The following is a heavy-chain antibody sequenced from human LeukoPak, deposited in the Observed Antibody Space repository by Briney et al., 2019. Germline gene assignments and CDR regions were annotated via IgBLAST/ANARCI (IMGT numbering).Heavy chain of an antibody. CDR1: GYSISSGYY. CDR2: IYHSGST. D-gene: IGHD3-3*01. V-gene: IGHV4-38-2*01. J-gene: IGHJ5*02. CDR3: ARHAGGGVVTNWFDP. Sequence: PSETLSLTCAVSGYSISSGYYWGWIRQPPGKGLEWIGSIYHSGSTYYNPSLKSRVTISVDTSKNQFSLKLSSVTAADTAVYYCARHAGGGVVTNWFDPWRQGTLVTVSS.